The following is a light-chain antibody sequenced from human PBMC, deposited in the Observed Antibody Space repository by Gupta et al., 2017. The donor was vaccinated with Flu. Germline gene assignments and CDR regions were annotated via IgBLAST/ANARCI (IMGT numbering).Light chain of an antibody. Sequence: GSRVTITCRASHGINNDLGWYQQKPGKDPRPLIYAASSLQSGVPARFSGGGSGTEFTLTISSLQPEDFATYYCLQHNNYPLTFGHGTRLEIK. J-gene: IGKJ5*01. CDR3: LQHNNYPLT. CDR1: HGINND. V-gene: IGKV1-17*01. CDR2: AAS.